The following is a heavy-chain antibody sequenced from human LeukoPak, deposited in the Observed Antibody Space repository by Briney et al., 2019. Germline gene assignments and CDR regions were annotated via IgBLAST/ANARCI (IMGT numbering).Heavy chain of an antibody. CDR2: IKQDGSEK. Sequence: GGSLRLSCAASGFTFSSYWMSWVRQAPGKGLEWVANIKQDGSEKYYVDSVKGRFTISRDNAKNSLYLQMNSLRAEDTAVYYCARVIVVVITSYFDYWGQGTLVTVPS. V-gene: IGHV3-7*01. D-gene: IGHD3-22*01. CDR1: GFTFSSYW. J-gene: IGHJ4*02. CDR3: ARVIVVVITSYFDY.